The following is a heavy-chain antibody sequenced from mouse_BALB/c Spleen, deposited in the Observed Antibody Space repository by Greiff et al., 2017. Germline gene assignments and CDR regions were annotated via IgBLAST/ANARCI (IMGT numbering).Heavy chain of an antibody. J-gene: IGHJ3*01. CDR3: ARGDLYDAWFAY. CDR1: GFTFTDYY. Sequence: EVQLQESGGGLVQPGGSLRLSCATSGFTFTDYYMSWVRQPPGKALEWLGFIRNKANGYTTEYSASVKGRFTISRDTSQSILYLQMNTLRAEDSATYYCARGDLYDAWFAYWGQGTLVTVSA. CDR2: IRNKANGYTT. D-gene: IGHD2-12*01. V-gene: IGHV7-3*02.